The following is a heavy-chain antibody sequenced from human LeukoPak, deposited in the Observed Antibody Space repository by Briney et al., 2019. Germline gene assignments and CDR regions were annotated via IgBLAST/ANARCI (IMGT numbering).Heavy chain of an antibody. CDR1: GFTVSSNY. D-gene: IGHD6-19*01. V-gene: IGHV3-66*01. CDR2: ISSGGST. CDR3: ATGGGSGWYEGRFDY. J-gene: IGHJ4*02. Sequence: GGSLRLSCAVSGFTVSSNYMSWVRQAPGKGLEWVSVISSGGSTDYAVSVKGRFIMSRDTSKNTLHLQMNSLRVEDTAVYYCATGGGSGWYEGRFDYWGQGTQVTVSS.